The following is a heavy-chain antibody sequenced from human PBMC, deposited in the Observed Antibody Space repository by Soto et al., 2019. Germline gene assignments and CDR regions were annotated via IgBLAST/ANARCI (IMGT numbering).Heavy chain of an antibody. CDR2: IYPGDSDT. V-gene: IGHV5-51*01. Sequence: LGESLKISCKGSGYSFTSYWIGWVRQMPGKGLEWMGIIYPGDSDTRYSPSFQGQVTISADKSISTAYLQWSSLKASDTAMYYCARQVAVAGTQLYYYYYGMDVWGQGTTVTVSS. D-gene: IGHD6-19*01. CDR3: ARQVAVAGTQLYYYYYGMDV. J-gene: IGHJ6*02. CDR1: GYSFTSYW.